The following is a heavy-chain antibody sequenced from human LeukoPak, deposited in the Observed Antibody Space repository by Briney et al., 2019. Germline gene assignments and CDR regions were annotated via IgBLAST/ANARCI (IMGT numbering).Heavy chain of an antibody. Sequence: PGGSLRLSCAASGFTFSSYGMHWVRQAPGKGLEWVAFIRYDGSNKYYADSVKGRFTISRDNSKNTLYLQMNSLRAEDTAVYYCARVTYSSSWFFHQGYYYYYYMDVWGKGTTVTISS. CDR1: GFTFSSYG. J-gene: IGHJ6*03. CDR2: IRYDGSNK. CDR3: ARVTYSSSWFFHQGYYYYYYMDV. D-gene: IGHD6-13*01. V-gene: IGHV3-30*02.